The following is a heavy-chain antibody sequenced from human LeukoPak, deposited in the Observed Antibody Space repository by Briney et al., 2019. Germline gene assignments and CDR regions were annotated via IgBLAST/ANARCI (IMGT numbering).Heavy chain of an antibody. CDR2: ISNTAYNT. CDR1: GFTFSSYG. V-gene: IGHV3-23*01. Sequence: GGSLRLSCGASGFTFSSYGMSWVRQAPGKGLEWVSTISNTAYNTYYADSVKVRFTISRDNSANTVSMQMNSLRAEDTALYYCAKHSGSYFIYYVDSWGQGTQVTVSS. D-gene: IGHD1-26*01. CDR3: AKHSGSYFIYYVDS. J-gene: IGHJ4*02.